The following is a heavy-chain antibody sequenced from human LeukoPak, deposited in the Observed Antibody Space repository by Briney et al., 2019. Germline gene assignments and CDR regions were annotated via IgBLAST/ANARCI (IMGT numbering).Heavy chain of an antibody. CDR1: GYIFTSYF. J-gene: IGHJ6*03. CDR3: ARDQGDYLTHYYYYYYMDV. Sequence: ASVKVSCKASGYIFTSYFMHWVRQAPGQGLEWMGLINPSGGSTRYAQKFQGRVTMTRDMSTSTVYMELSSLRSEDTAVYYCARDQGDYLTHYYYYYYMDVWGKGTTVTVSS. CDR2: INPSGGST. V-gene: IGHV1-46*01. D-gene: IGHD4-17*01.